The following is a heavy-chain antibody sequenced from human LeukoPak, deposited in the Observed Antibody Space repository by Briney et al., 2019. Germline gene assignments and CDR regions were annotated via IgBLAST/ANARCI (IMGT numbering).Heavy chain of an antibody. CDR2: INHSGST. CDR1: GGSFSGYY. Sequence: SETLSLTCAVYGGSFSGYYWSWIRQPPGKGLEWIGEINHSGSTNYNPSLKSRVTISVDTSKNQFSLKLSSVTAADTAVYYCARGASGYYRQDWFDPWGQGTLVTVS. V-gene: IGHV4-34*01. D-gene: IGHD3-22*01. J-gene: IGHJ5*02. CDR3: ARGASGYYRQDWFDP.